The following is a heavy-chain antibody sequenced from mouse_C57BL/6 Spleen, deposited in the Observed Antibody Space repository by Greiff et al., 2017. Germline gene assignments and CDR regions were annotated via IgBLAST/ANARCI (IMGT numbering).Heavy chain of an antibody. J-gene: IGHJ3*01. CDR1: GYTFTSYW. CDR2: IYPSDSDT. V-gene: IGHV1-61*01. Sequence: QVQLQQPGAELVRPGSSVKLSCKASGYTFTSYWMTWVKQRPGQVLEWIGNIYPSDSDTHYNQKFKDKATLTVDKSSSTAYMQISSLTSVYSAVYDCARETGTRFAYWGQGTLVTVSA. D-gene: IGHD4-1*01. CDR3: ARETGTRFAY.